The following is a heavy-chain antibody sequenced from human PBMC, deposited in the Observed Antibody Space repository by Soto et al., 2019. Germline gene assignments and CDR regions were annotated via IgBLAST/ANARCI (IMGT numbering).Heavy chain of an antibody. CDR1: GFTFSSYA. V-gene: IGHV3-23*01. CDR3: TKGVTLYYYYYYIDV. CDR2: IIGGGAST. J-gene: IGHJ6*03. D-gene: IGHD2-21*02. Sequence: EVQLLESGGGLVQPGGSLRLSCAASGFTFSSYAMSWVRQAAGKGLEWVSSIIGGGASTSYADSVKGRLPISRDNSKNTLFLQMNSLRAEDTAVYYCTKGVTLYYYYYYIDVWGKGTTVTVSS.